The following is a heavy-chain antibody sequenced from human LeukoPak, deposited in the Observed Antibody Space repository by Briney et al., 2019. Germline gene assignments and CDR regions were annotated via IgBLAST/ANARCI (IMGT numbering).Heavy chain of an antibody. Sequence: PGGSLRLSCAASGFTSSMYAMSWVRQAPGKGLEWVSVISVDGGGTYYADSVKGRFTISRDNSKSTLYLQMNSLRAEDTAVYYCANDSVGVAGPDYWGQGSLVTVSS. CDR3: ANDSVGVAGPDY. V-gene: IGHV3-23*01. CDR2: ISVDGGGT. CDR1: GFTSSMYA. J-gene: IGHJ4*02. D-gene: IGHD6-19*01.